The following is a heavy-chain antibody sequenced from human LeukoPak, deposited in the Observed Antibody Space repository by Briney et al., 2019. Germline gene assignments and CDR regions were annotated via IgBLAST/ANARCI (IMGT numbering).Heavy chain of an antibody. D-gene: IGHD6-13*01. J-gene: IGHJ4*02. V-gene: IGHV3-9*01. Sequence: PGRSLRLSCAGSGFIFNNYAMHWVRQPPGKGLEWVSGISWNSGSIYYADSVKGRFTISRDNAKNSLYLQMNSLRAEDTAVYYCASLVRPGAAASHDYWGQGTLVTVSS. CDR1: GFIFNNYA. CDR3: ASLVRPGAAASHDY. CDR2: ISWNSGSI.